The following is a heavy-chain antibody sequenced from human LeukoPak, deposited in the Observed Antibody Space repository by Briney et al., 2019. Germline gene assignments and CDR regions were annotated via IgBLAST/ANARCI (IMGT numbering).Heavy chain of an antibody. J-gene: IGHJ4*02. D-gene: IGHD1-1*01. CDR3: ARDSDWNDGFDY. CDR2: IYYSGNT. V-gene: IGHV4-59*01. CDR1: GGPISSYY. Sequence: SETLSLTCTVSGGPISSYYWSWIRQLPGKGLEWIGYIYYSGNTNYNPSLKSRVTISVDTPKNQFSLKLSSVTAADTAVYYCARDSDWNDGFDYWGQGTLVTVSS.